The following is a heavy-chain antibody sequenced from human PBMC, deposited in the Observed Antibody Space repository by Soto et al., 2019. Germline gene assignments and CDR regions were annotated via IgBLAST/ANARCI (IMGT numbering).Heavy chain of an antibody. CDR1: GFTFSSYG. CDR2: IWYDGSNK. CDR3: ARELGSEGYCSGGCCYNYYYHYGMDV. V-gene: IGHV3-33*01. D-gene: IGHD2-15*01. Sequence: GGSLRLSCAASGFTFSSYGMHWVRQAPGKGLEWVAVIWYDGSNKYYADSVKGRFTISRDNSKNTLYLQMNSLRAEDTAVYYCARELGSEGYCSGGCCYNYYYHYGMDVWGQGTTVPVSS. J-gene: IGHJ6*02.